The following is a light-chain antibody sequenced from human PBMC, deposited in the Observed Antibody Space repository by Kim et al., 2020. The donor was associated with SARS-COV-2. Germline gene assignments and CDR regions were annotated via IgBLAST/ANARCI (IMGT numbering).Light chain of an antibody. Sequence: PGERATLSCRASQSVSSRYLAWYQQKPGQAPRLLIYDASSRATGIPDRFSGSGSGTDFTLTISRLEPEDFAVYYCHQYGRSPPWTFGQGTKVDIK. V-gene: IGKV3-20*01. J-gene: IGKJ1*01. CDR2: DAS. CDR3: HQYGRSPPWT. CDR1: QSVSSRY.